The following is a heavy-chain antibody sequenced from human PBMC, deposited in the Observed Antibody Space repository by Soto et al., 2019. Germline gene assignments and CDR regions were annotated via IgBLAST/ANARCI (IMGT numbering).Heavy chain of an antibody. Sequence: SETLSLTCTVSGGSISSGGYYWSCIRQHKGKGLVWIGYIYYSGSTYYNPSLESRVTISVETSKNQFSLKLSSVTAADTAVYYCERGSSGWYRSYYYYYGMDVWGQGTTVTVSS. J-gene: IGHJ6*02. CDR1: GGSISSGGYY. CDR2: IYYSGST. CDR3: ERGSSGWYRSYYYYYGMDV. V-gene: IGHV4-31*03. D-gene: IGHD6-19*01.